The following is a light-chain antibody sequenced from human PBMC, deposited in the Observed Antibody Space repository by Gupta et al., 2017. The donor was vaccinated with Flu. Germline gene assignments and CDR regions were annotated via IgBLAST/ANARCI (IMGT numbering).Light chain of an antibody. CDR1: SSNIGSNT. V-gene: IGLV1-44*01. J-gene: IGLJ3*02. CDR2: SNN. CDR3: AAWDDSLNGWV. Sequence: HSVVTQPPSASGTPGQRVTISCSGSSSNIGSNTVNWYQQLPGTAPKLLFYSNNQRPSGVPDRFSGSKSGTSASLAISGLQSEDEADYYCAAWDDSLNGWVFGGGTKLTVL.